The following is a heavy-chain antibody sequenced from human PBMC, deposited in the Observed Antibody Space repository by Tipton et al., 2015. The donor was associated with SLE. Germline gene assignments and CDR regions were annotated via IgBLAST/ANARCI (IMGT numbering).Heavy chain of an antibody. J-gene: IGHJ4*02. CDR2: VYYGGST. CDR3: ARRRSGSYYSGYDFDY. D-gene: IGHD5-12*01. CDR1: GDSVRGSY. Sequence: TLSLTCTVSGDSVRGSYWSWIRQPPGMGLEWIGFVYYGGSTNMGTTNYNPSLESRLDISVDTSGRLFFLRLSSMTAADTAVYYCARRRSGSYYSGYDFDYWGQGTLVTVSS. V-gene: IGHV4-59*08.